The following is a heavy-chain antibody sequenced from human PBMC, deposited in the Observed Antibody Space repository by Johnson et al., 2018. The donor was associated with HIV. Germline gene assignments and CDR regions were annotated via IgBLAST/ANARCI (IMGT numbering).Heavy chain of an antibody. Sequence: VQLVESGGGVVQPGRSLRLSCAASGFTFSSYWMHWVRQAPGKGLVWVSRINSDGSSTSYADSVKGRFTISRDNAKNTLYLQMNSLRAEDTAVYYCARPSLYGVGWAFDIWGQGTMVTVSS. CDR1: GFTFSSYW. V-gene: IGHV3-74*02. CDR3: ARPSLYGVGWAFDI. D-gene: IGHD2-2*02. CDR2: INSDGSST. J-gene: IGHJ3*02.